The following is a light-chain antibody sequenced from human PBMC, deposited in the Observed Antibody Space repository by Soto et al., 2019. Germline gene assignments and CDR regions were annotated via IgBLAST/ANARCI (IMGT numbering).Light chain of an antibody. CDR1: QDISNS. V-gene: IGKV1-33*01. CDR3: EQYDNLPIT. Sequence: DIQMTQSPSSLSASVGDRVTITCQASQDISNSLNWYQQKPGKAPKVLTYDASNLDTGVPSTFIGSGSGTDFTFTISSLQPEDIATYYCEQYDNLPITCGQGTRLEIK. J-gene: IGKJ5*01. CDR2: DAS.